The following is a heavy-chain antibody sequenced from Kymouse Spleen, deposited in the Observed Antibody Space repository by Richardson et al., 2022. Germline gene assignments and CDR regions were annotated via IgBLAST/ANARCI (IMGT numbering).Heavy chain of an antibody. Sequence: EVQLVESGGGLVKPGGSLRLSCAASGFTFSNAWMSWVRQAPGKGLEWVGRIKSKTDGGTTDYAAPVKGRFTISRDDSKNTLYLQMNSLKTEDTAVYYCTTAPLQYYGMDVWGQGTTVTVSS. CDR2: IKSKTDGGTT. J-gene: IGHJ6*02. CDR1: GFTFSNAW. V-gene: IGHV3-15*01. CDR3: TTAPLQYYGMDV. D-gene: IGHD4-11,IGHD4-11*01.